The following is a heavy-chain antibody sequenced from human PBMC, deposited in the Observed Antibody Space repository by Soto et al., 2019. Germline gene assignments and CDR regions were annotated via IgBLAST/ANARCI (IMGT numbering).Heavy chain of an antibody. CDR2: ISSVSATI. J-gene: IGHJ6*02. D-gene: IGHD3-3*01. CDR3: SIASFYFFWSGYYDPYYYGMDV. V-gene: IGHV3-48*01. CDR1: GFTFSSYT. Sequence: PGGSLRLSCAASGFTFSSYTMNWVRQAPGKGLEWVAYISSVSATIYYADSVKGRFTISRDNAKNSLYMQMNSLRAEDLAVYYCSIASFYFFWSGYYDPYYYGMDVWGQGTTVTVSS.